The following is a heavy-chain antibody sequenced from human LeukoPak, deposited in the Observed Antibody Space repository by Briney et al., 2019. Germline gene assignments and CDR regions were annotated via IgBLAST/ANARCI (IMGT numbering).Heavy chain of an antibody. CDR1: GGSISSNSYY. J-gene: IGHJ5*02. Sequence: SETLSLTCTVSGGSISSNSYYWGWIRQPPGKGLEWIGSIYYSGSTYYNPSLKSRVTISVDSSKNQFSLKLSSVTAADTAVYYCARDCGPITYYYDSSGYYPWGQGTLVTVSS. CDR2: IYYSGST. D-gene: IGHD3-22*01. V-gene: IGHV4-39*07. CDR3: ARDCGPITYYYDSSGYYP.